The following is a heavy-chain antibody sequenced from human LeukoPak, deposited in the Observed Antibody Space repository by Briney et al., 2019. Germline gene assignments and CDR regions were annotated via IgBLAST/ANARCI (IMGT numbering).Heavy chain of an antibody. CDR3: AGDREMATMTFDY. Sequence: PGGSLRLSCAASGFTFSSYGMHWVRQAPGKGLEWVAVVWYDGSNKYYADSVKGRFTISRDNSKNTLYLQMNSLRAEDTAVHYCAGDREMATMTFDYWGQGTLVTVSS. J-gene: IGHJ4*02. CDR1: GFTFSSYG. CDR2: VWYDGSNK. V-gene: IGHV3-33*01. D-gene: IGHD5-24*01.